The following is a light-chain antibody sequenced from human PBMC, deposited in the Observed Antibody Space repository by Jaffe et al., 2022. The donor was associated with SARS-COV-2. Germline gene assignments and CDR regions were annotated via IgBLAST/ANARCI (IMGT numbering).Light chain of an antibody. CDR2: GSD. V-gene: IGLV1-51*02. CDR3: GTWDSSLSAGV. J-gene: IGLJ3*02. Sequence: QSVLTQPPSVSAAPGQRVTISCSGSSSNIGNSDVSWYRQIPGAAPKLLIYGSDKRLSGTPGRFSGSKSGTSATLAITGLQTGDEADYYCGTWDSSLSAGVFGGGTKLTVL. CDR1: SSNIGNSD.